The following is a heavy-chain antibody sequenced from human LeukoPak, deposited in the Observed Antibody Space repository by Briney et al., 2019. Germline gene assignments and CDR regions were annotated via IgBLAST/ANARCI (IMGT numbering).Heavy chain of an antibody. Sequence: SETLSLTCTVSGDSISTSNSYWGWIRQPPWKGLEWIGSIYYSGNTYYNASLKSRVTISVDTSKNQFSLKFTSVTAADTAVYYCARASGLPYHAFDIWGQGTMVTVSS. J-gene: IGHJ3*02. CDR1: GDSISTSNSY. CDR2: IYYSGNT. V-gene: IGHV4-39*01. D-gene: IGHD3-9*01. CDR3: ARASGLPYHAFDI.